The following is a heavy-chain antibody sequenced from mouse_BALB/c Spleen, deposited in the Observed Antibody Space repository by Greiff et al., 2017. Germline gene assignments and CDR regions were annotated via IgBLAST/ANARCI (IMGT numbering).Heavy chain of an antibody. V-gene: IGHV14-3*02. CDR1: GFTIKDTY. Sequence: EVLLVESGAELVKPGASVKLSCTASGFTIKDTYMHWVKQRPEQGLEWIGRIDPANGNTKYDPKFQGKDTITADTSSNTAYLQLSSLTSEDTAVYYWASMDDFAWFAYWGQGTLVTVSA. J-gene: IGHJ3*01. D-gene: IGHD2-4*01. CDR2: IDPANGNT. CDR3: ASMDDFAWFAY.